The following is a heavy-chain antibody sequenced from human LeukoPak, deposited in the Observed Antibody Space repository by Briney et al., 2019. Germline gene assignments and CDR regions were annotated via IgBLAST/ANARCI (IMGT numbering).Heavy chain of an antibody. V-gene: IGHV4-59*01. CDR3: ARSEGYSYGLPFDY. Sequence: SETLSLTCTVSGGSISSYYWSWIRQPPGKGLGWIGYIYYSGSTNYNPSLKSRVTISVDTSKNQFSLKLSSVTAADTAVYYCARSEGYSYGLPFDYWGQGTLVTVSS. CDR2: IYYSGST. J-gene: IGHJ4*02. D-gene: IGHD5-18*01. CDR1: GGSISSYY.